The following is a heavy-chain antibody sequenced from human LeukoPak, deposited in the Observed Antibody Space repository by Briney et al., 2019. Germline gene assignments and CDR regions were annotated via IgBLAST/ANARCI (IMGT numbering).Heavy chain of an antibody. Sequence: GGSLRLSCAASGFTFSSYSMNWVRQAPGKGLELVSYISGSGSNIYYADSVKGRFTISRDNGKNSLYLQMNSLGAEDTAVYYCARDRHWAFDYWGQGTLVTVSS. CDR1: GFTFSSYS. CDR2: ISGSGSNI. J-gene: IGHJ4*02. CDR3: ARDRHWAFDY. D-gene: IGHD7-27*01. V-gene: IGHV3-48*01.